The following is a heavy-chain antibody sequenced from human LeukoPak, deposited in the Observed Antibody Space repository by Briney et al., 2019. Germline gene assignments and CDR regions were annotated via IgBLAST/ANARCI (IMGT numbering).Heavy chain of an antibody. CDR3: ASVYWDFDL. V-gene: IGHV3-15*01. CDR2: IRSKTDGGTA. Sequence: PGGSLRLSCAASGFTFNNAWMSWVRQAPGKGLEWVGLIRSKTDGGTADYAAPVKGRFTVSRDDSENTLYLQMNSLKIEDTAVYYCASVYWDFDLWGLGTLVSVSA. J-gene: IGHJ2*01. CDR1: GFTFNNAW.